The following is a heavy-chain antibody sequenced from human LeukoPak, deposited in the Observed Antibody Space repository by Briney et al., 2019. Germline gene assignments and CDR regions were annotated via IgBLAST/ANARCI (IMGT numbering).Heavy chain of an antibody. CDR3: ARLKLLWSNYFDY. D-gene: IGHD2-2*01. J-gene: IGHJ4*02. Sequence: GGSLRLSCAASGFTFSSYGMSWVRQAPGKGLEWVSAISGSGGSTYYADSVKGRFTISRDNSKTTLYLQMNSLRAEDTAVYYCARLKLLWSNYFDYWGQGTLVTVSS. CDR2: ISGSGGST. V-gene: IGHV3-23*01. CDR1: GFTFSSYG.